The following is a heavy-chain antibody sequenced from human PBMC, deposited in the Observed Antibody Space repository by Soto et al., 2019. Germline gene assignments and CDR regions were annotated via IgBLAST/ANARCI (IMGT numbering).Heavy chain of an antibody. D-gene: IGHD2-2*01. Sequence: SLRLSCAASGFTFDDYAMHWVRQAPGKGLEWVSGINWNSVSIAYADSVKGRFSISRDSAKKSLNLQMNDLRPEDTAFYYCAKQVIPSAKIYYAMDVWGQGTTVTVSS. CDR1: GFTFDDYA. V-gene: IGHV3-9*01. CDR3: AKQVIPSAKIYYAMDV. CDR2: INWNSVSI. J-gene: IGHJ6*02.